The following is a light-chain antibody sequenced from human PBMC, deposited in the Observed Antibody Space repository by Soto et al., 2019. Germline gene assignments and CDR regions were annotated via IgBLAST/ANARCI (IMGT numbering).Light chain of an antibody. V-gene: IGKV3-20*01. Sequence: EIVLTQSPATVSLSPGERATLSCSASQSVSSNLAWYQQKPGQAPRLLIYGASSRATGIPDRFTGSGSGTDFTLTISRLEPEDFAVFYCHQYGSSPQTFGQGTKVDIK. CDR2: GAS. J-gene: IGKJ1*01. CDR3: HQYGSSPQT. CDR1: QSVSSN.